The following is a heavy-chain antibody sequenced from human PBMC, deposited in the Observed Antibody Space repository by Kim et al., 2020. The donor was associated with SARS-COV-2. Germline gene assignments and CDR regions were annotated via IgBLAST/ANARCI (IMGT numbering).Heavy chain of an antibody. CDR3: ARDRPYCSSTSCRYYYGMDV. CDR1: GFTFSDYY. D-gene: IGHD2-2*01. Sequence: GGSLRLSCAASGFTFSDYYMSWIRQAPGKGLEWVSYISSSSSYTNYADSVKGRFTISRDNAKNSLYLQMNSLRAEDTAVYYCARDRPYCSSTSCRYYYGMDVWGQGTTVTVSS. V-gene: IGHV3-11*05. J-gene: IGHJ6*02. CDR2: ISSSSSYT.